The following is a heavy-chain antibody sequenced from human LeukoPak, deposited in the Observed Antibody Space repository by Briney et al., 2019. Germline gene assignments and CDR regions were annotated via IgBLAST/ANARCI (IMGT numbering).Heavy chain of an antibody. V-gene: IGHV3-21*01. CDR1: GFTFSSYS. CDR3: ARAPPYYDIHRDAFDI. CDR2: ISSGSNYI. Sequence: PGGSLRLSCAVSGFTFSSYSMIWVRQAPGKGLEWVSSISSGSNYIYYADSMKGRFTISRDNAKNSLYLQMNSLRAEDTAVYYCARAPPYYDIHRDAFDIWGQGTMVTVSS. D-gene: IGHD3-9*01. J-gene: IGHJ3*02.